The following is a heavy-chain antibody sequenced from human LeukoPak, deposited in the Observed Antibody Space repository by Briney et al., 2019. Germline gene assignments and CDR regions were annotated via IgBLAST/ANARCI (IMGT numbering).Heavy chain of an antibody. V-gene: IGHV3-20*04. D-gene: IGHD6-19*01. CDR1: GFTFDDYG. Sequence: GGSLRLSCAASGFTFDDYGMSWVRQAPGKGLEWVSGINWNGISTHYADSVKGRFTISRDNAKNSLYLQMNSLRAEDTAVYYCARVQWLTYYFDYWGQGTLVTVSS. J-gene: IGHJ4*02. CDR3: ARVQWLTYYFDY. CDR2: INWNGIST.